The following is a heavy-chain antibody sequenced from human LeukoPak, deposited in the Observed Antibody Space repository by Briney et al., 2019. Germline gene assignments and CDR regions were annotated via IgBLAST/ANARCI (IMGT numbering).Heavy chain of an antibody. V-gene: IGHV3-48*02. CDR3: ARRDYGGNSGDY. J-gene: IGHJ4*02. CDR1: GFTFSTYG. D-gene: IGHD4-23*01. CDR2: IGTSSSTI. Sequence: GGSLRLSCAASGFTFSTYGMNWVRQAPGKGLEWVSYIGTSSSTIYYADSVKGRFTISRDNAKNSLYLQMNSLRDEDTAVYCCARRDYGGNSGDYWGQGTLVTVSS.